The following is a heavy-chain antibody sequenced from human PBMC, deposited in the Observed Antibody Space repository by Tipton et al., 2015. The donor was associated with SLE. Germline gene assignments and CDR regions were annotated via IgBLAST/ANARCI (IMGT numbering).Heavy chain of an antibody. D-gene: IGHD3-22*01. CDR1: GFTFSSYE. V-gene: IGHV3-48*03. Sequence: SLRLSCAASGFTFSSYEMVWVRQAPGKGLEWVGYTSKSGNVKYYADDVKGRFTISRDNAKNSLYLQMNSLRAEDTAVYYCARMAAVVVIPYYFDYWGQGTLVTVSS. J-gene: IGHJ4*02. CDR3: ARMAAVVVIPYYFDY. CDR2: TSKSGNVK.